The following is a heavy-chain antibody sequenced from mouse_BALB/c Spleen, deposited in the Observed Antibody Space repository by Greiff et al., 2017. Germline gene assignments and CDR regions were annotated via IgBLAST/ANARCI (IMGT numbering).Heavy chain of an antibody. CDR2: IWSGGST. CDR3: ARTIYYDHDDAMDY. J-gene: IGHJ4*01. Sequence: VQLQQSGPGLVQPSQSLSITCTVSGFSLTSYGVHWVRQSPGKGLEWLGVIWSGGSTDYNAAFISSLSISKDNSKSQVFFKMNSLQANDTAIYYCARTIYYDHDDAMDYWGQGTSVTVSS. CDR1: GFSLTSYG. D-gene: IGHD2-4*01. V-gene: IGHV2-2*02.